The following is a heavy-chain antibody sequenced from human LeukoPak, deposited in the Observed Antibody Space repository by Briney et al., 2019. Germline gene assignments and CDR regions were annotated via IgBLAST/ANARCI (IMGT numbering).Heavy chain of an antibody. J-gene: IGHJ6*03. V-gene: IGHV4-38-2*02. CDR3: ARADYSSTWSHDYYYMDV. CDR1: GYSISSGYY. CDR2: IYHSGST. Sequence: SETLSLTCTVSGYSISSGYYWGWIQQPPGKGLEWIGSIYHSGSTYYNPSLKSRVTISVDTSKNQFSLKLSSVTAADTAVYYCARADYSSTWSHDYYYMDVWGKGTTVTVSS. D-gene: IGHD6-13*01.